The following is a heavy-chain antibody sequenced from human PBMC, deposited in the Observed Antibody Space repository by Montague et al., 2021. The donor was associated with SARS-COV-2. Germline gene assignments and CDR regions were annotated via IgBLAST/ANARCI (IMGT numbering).Heavy chain of an antibody. J-gene: IGHJ4*02. CDR2: PSYSGRN. Sequence: SETLSLTCLCHLRGHCRGTQSQSRIAHVSTTVPEMTGRPSYSGRNMYTPSLKTRLSMSIDKSKNQFSLRLNSVTAADTSIYYCARHETGDPPFGDWGQGTLVTVSS. CDR1: GHCRGTQS. D-gene: IGHD7-27*01. V-gene: IGHV4-39*01. CDR3: ARHETGDPPFGD.